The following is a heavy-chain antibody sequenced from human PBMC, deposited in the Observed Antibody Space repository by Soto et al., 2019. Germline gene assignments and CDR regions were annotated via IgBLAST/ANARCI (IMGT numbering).Heavy chain of an antibody. CDR3: ARVRIVVVTTYPGDYYGMDV. CDR2: ISSSGSTI. CDR1: GFTFSSYE. Sequence: GGSLRLSCAASGFTFSSYEMNWVRQAPGKGLEWVSYISSSGSTIYYADSVKGRFTISRDNAKNSLYLQMSGLRAEDTAVYYCARVRIVVVTTYPGDYYGMDVWGQGTTVTVSS. V-gene: IGHV3-48*03. D-gene: IGHD2-21*02. J-gene: IGHJ6*02.